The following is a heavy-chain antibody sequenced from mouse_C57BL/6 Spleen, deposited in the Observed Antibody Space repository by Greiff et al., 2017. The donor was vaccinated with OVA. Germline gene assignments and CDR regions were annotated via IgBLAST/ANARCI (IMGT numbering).Heavy chain of an antibody. V-gene: IGHV1-69*01. J-gene: IGHJ3*01. CDR3: ARVETAQASWFAY. D-gene: IGHD3-2*02. CDR2: IDPSDSYT. CDR1: GYTFTSYW. Sequence: QVQLQQPGAELVMPGASVKLSCKASGYTFTSYWMHWVKQRPGQGLEWIGEIDPSDSYTNYNQKFKGKSTLTVDKSSSTAYMQLSSLTSEDSAVYYCARVETAQASWFAYWGQGTLVTVSA.